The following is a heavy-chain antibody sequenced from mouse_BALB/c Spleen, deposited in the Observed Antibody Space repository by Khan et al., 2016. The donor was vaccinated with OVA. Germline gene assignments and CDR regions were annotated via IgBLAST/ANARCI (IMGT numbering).Heavy chain of an antibody. Sequence: EVQLQESGPGLVKPSQSLSLTCTVTGYSITSGYGWNWIRQFPGNKLEWMGYISYSGSTHYNPSLKSRISITRDTSKNQFFLQLNSVTTQDTATYYCARTARIKYWGQGTTLTVSS. D-gene: IGHD1-2*01. J-gene: IGHJ2*01. CDR3: ARTARIKY. CDR1: GYSITSGYG. V-gene: IGHV3-2*02. CDR2: ISYSGST.